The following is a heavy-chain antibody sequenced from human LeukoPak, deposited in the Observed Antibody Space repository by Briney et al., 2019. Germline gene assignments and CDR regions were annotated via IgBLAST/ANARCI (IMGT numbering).Heavy chain of an antibody. CDR3: ARGQITGTTGSGY. CDR2: INHSGST. V-gene: IGHV4-34*01. D-gene: IGHD1-20*01. CDR1: GGSFSGYY. Sequence: PSETLSLTCAVYGGSFSGYYWIGTRQPPGKALEWIGDINHSGSTNYNPSLMSRVTISVDTPKNQLSLKLSAVTAADTAVYYCARGQITGTTGSGYWGQGTLVTVSS. J-gene: IGHJ4*02.